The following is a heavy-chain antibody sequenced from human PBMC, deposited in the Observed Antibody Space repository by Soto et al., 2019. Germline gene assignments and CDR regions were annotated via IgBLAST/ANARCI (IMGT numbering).Heavy chain of an antibody. J-gene: IGHJ3*02. CDR3: TTVEDIVVVPARDAFDI. CDR2: IKSKTDGGTT. Sequence: GRSLRLSCAASGFTFINAGMSWVRQAPGKGLEWVGRIKSKTDGGTTDYAAPVKGRFTISRDDSKNTLYLQMNSLKTEDTAVYYCTTVEDIVVVPARDAFDIWGQGTMVTVSS. D-gene: IGHD2-2*01. V-gene: IGHV3-15*01. CDR1: GFTFINAG.